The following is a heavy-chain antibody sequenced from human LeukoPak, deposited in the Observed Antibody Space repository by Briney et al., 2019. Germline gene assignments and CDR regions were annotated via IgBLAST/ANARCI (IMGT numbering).Heavy chain of an antibody. V-gene: IGHV1-69*05. J-gene: IGHJ6*03. Sequence: SVKVSCKASGGTFSSYAISWVRQAPGQGLEWMGGIIPIFGTANYPQKFQGRVTITTDESTSTAYMELSSLRSEDTAVYYCARGDIVVVPAASNYYYYYMDVWGKGTTVTVSS. CDR1: GGTFSSYA. D-gene: IGHD2-2*01. CDR3: ARGDIVVVPAASNYYYYYMDV. CDR2: IIPIFGTA.